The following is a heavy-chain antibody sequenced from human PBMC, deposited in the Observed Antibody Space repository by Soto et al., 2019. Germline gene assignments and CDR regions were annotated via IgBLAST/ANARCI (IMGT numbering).Heavy chain of an antibody. CDR3: ARKYYYDSSGYYRYFDY. V-gene: IGHV3-7*03. D-gene: IGHD3-22*01. J-gene: IGHJ4*02. Sequence: PGGSLRLSCAASGFTFSSYWMSWVRQAPGKGLEWVANIKQDGSEKYYVDSVKGRFTISRDNAKNSLYLQMNSLRAEDTAVYYCARKYYYDSSGYYRYFDYWGQGTLVTVSS. CDR1: GFTFSSYW. CDR2: IKQDGSEK.